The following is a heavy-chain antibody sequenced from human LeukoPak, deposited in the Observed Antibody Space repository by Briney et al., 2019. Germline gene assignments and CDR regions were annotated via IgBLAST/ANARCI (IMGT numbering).Heavy chain of an antibody. Sequence: TPSETLSLTCAVYGGSFGGYYWSWIRQPPGKGLEWIGEINHSGSTNYNPSPKSRVTISVDTSKNQFSLKLSSVTAADTAVYYCARLGYCSSTSCPVDPWGQGTLVTVSS. J-gene: IGHJ5*02. CDR1: GGSFGGYY. CDR3: ARLGYCSSTSCPVDP. V-gene: IGHV4-34*01. CDR2: INHSGST. D-gene: IGHD2-2*01.